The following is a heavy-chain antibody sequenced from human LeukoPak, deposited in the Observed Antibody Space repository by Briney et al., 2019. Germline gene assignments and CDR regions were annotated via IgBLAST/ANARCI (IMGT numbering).Heavy chain of an antibody. CDR1: GGCISSGGYY. Sequence: SETLSLTCTVSGGCISSGGYYWSWIRQHPGKGLEWIGYIYYSGSTYYNPSLKSRVTISVDTSKNQFSLKLSSVTAADTAVYYCARGGDCSSTSCYLTRYFGLWGRGTLVTVSS. D-gene: IGHD2-2*01. CDR3: ARGGDCSSTSCYLTRYFGL. V-gene: IGHV4-31*03. CDR2: IYYSGST. J-gene: IGHJ2*01.